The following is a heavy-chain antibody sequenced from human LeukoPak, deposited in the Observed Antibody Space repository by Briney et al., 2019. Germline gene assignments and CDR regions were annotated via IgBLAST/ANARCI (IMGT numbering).Heavy chain of an antibody. D-gene: IGHD4-17*01. V-gene: IGHV3-30*02. CDR3: ARGSWSLGETTRTPLRY. CDR2: IRYDGSNK. J-gene: IGHJ4*02. CDR1: GFTFSSYG. Sequence: SGGSLRLSCAASGFTFSSYGMHWVRQAPGKGLEWVAFIRYDGSNKYYADSVKGRFTISRDNSKNTLYLQMNSLRAEDTAVYYCARGSWSLGETTRTPLRYWGQGTLVTVSS.